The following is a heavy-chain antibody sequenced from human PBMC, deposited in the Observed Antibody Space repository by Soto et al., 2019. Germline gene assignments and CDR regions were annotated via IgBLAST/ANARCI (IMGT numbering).Heavy chain of an antibody. V-gene: IGHV3-30*03. D-gene: IGHD2-2*01. CDR3: ATGYCSSTSCSFHSWGNYGMDV. CDR2: ISYDGSNK. Sequence: GGSLRLSCAASGFTFSSYGMHWVRQAPGKGLEWVAVISYDGSNKYYADSVKGRFTISRDNSKNTLYLQMNSLRAEDTAVYYCATGYCSSTSCSFHSWGNYGMDVWGQGTTVTVSS. J-gene: IGHJ6*02. CDR1: GFTFSSYG.